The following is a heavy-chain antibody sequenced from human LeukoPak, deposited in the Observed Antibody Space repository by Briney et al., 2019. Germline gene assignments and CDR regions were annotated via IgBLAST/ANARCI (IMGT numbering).Heavy chain of an antibody. Sequence: SETLSLTCTVSGGSISGYYWHWIRQPAGKGLEWIGRIYTSGSTNYNPPLKSRVTMSVDTSKNQFSLKLSSVTAADTAVYYCASSGSMVQGVIIPLDAFDIWGQGTMVTVSS. CDR3: ASSGSMVQGVIIPLDAFDI. CDR1: GGSISGYY. CDR2: IYTSGST. J-gene: IGHJ3*02. D-gene: IGHD3-10*01. V-gene: IGHV4-4*07.